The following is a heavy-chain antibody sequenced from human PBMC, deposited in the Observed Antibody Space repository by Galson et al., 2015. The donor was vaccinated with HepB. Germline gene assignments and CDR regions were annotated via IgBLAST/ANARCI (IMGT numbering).Heavy chain of an antibody. CDR1: GGTFSSYA. J-gene: IGHJ4*02. CDR3: ATDSGSSSLEYYFDY. V-gene: IGHV1-69*17. CDR2: IIPIFGIA. D-gene: IGHD1-26*01. Sequence: SCKASGGTFSSYAISWVRQAPGQGLEWMGGIIPIFGIANYAQKFQGRVTITADKSTSTAYMELSSLRSEDTAVYYCATDSGSSSLEYYFDYWGQGTLVTVSS.